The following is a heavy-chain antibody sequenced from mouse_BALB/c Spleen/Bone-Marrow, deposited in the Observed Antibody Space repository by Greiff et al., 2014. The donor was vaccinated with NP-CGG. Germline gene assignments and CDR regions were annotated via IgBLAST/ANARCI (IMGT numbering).Heavy chain of an antibody. CDR2: IDPANGDT. CDR1: DFNIKDTY. D-gene: IGHD1-1*01. J-gene: IGHJ1*01. V-gene: IGHV14-3*02. Sequence: EVQLQQSGAELAKPGASVKLSCTASDFNIKDTYMHWVKQRPEQGLEWIGRIDPANGDTKYDPKFQGKATITADTSSNTAYLQLSSLTSEDTAVYYCTKPSFYYGSSYWYFDVWGAGTTVTVSS. CDR3: TKPSFYYGSSYWYFDV.